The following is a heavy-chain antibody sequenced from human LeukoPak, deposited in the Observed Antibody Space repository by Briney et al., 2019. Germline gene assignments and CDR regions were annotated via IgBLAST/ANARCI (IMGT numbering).Heavy chain of an antibody. CDR3: ARGPTTVTSPHFDY. Sequence: GGSLRLSCAASGFTFSSHYMNWVRQAPGKGLEWVSSISSLSTYISYADSVKGRFTISRDNAKNSLYLQMNSLRVEDTAVYYCARGPTTVTSPHFDYWGQGTLVTVSS. CDR2: ISSLSTYI. D-gene: IGHD4-17*01. V-gene: IGHV3-21*01. J-gene: IGHJ4*02. CDR1: GFTFSSHY.